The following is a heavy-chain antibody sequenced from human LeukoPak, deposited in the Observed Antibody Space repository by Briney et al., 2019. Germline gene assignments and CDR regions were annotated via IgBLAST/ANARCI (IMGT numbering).Heavy chain of an antibody. V-gene: IGHV3-30-3*01. D-gene: IGHD5-18*01. CDR1: DFTFSTYA. Sequence: GGSLRLSCAVSDFTFSTYAMHWVRQAPDKGLEWVAVISYDGGKKYYADSVKGRFTISRDNSKNTLYLQMNSLRTEDTAVYYCASRKDTPHLPDYWGQGTLVTVFS. CDR2: ISYDGGKK. CDR3: ASRKDTPHLPDY. J-gene: IGHJ4*02.